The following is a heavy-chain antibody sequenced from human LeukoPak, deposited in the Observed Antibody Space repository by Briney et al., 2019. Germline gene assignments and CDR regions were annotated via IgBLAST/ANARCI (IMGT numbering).Heavy chain of an antibody. D-gene: IGHD3-16*02. CDR1: GFTFSSYA. V-gene: IGHV3-23*01. J-gene: IGHJ4*02. Sequence: GGSLRLSCAASGFTFSSYAMSWVRQLPGKGLEWLSYINDSGGSTYYADSVKGRFVISRDNSKNSLYLQINSLRAEDTAIYYCATYDYVWGRYRLAQSDYWGQGTLVTVSS. CDR2: INDSGGST. CDR3: ATYDYVWGRYRLAQSDY.